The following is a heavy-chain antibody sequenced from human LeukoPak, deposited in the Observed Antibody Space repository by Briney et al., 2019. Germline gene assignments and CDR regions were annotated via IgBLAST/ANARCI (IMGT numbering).Heavy chain of an antibody. Sequence: SETLSLTCAVYGGSFSGYYWSWIRQPPGKGLEWIGEINHSGSTNYNPSLKSRVTISADTSKNQFSLKLSSVTAADTAVYYCARGYCSGGSCYYMDVWGKGTTVTVSS. CDR2: INHSGST. D-gene: IGHD2-15*01. CDR3: ARGYCSGGSCYYMDV. V-gene: IGHV4-34*01. J-gene: IGHJ6*03. CDR1: GGSFSGYY.